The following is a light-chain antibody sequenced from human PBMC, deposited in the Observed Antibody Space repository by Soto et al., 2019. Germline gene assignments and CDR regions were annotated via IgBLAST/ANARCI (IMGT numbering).Light chain of an antibody. Sequence: QLVLTQPPSASGTPGQRVTISCSGSSSNIGSHYVHWYQQLPGTAPKLLIYRDNQRPSGVPDRFSGSKSGTSASLAISGLRSEDEGDYYCATWDDSLSGLVVFGGGTQLTVL. CDR1: SSNIGSHY. CDR2: RDN. J-gene: IGLJ2*01. V-gene: IGLV1-47*01. CDR3: ATWDDSLSGLVV.